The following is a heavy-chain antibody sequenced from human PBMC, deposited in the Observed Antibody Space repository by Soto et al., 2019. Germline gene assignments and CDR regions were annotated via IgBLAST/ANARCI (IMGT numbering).Heavy chain of an antibody. CDR1: GYTFTSYG. J-gene: IGHJ4*02. V-gene: IGHV1-18*01. D-gene: IGHD2-2*01. CDR2: ISAYNGNT. CDR3: AREVGYCSSTSCYAYYFDY. Sequence: QVQLVQSGAEVKKPGASVKVSCKASGYTFTSYGISWVRQAPGQGLEWMGWISAYNGNTNYAQKLQGRVTMTTDTSTSTAYMELRSLRSDDTAVYYCAREVGYCSSTSCYAYYFDYWGQGTLVTVSS.